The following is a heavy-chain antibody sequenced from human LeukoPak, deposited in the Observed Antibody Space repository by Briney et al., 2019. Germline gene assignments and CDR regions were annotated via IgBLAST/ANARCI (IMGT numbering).Heavy chain of an antibody. CDR1: GDSVSSNSAA. V-gene: IGHV6-1*01. CDR2: TYYRSKWYN. J-gene: IGHJ5*02. D-gene: IGHD2-15*01. CDR3: ARGVLNPHNPPRYCSGGSCYSDNWFDP. Sequence: SQTLSLTCAISGDSVSSNSAAWNWIRQSPSRGLEWLGRTYYRSKWYNDYAVSVKSRITINPDTSKNQFSLQLNSVTPEDTAVYYCARGVLNPHNPPRYCSGGSCYSDNWFDPWGQGTLVTVSS.